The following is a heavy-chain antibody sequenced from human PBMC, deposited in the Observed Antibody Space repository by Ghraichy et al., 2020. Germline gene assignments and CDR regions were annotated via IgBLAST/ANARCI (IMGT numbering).Heavy chain of an antibody. J-gene: IGHJ4*02. CDR1: GYTFTSYG. CDR3: ARTLLNIVVVPAVPFDY. CDR2: ISAYNGNT. D-gene: IGHD2-2*01. Sequence: ASVKVSCKASGYTFTSYGLSWVRQAPGQGLEWMGWISAYNGNTNYAQKLQGRVTMTTDTSTSTAYMELRSLRSDDTAVYYCARTLLNIVVVPAVPFDYWGQGTLVTVSS. V-gene: IGHV1-18*04.